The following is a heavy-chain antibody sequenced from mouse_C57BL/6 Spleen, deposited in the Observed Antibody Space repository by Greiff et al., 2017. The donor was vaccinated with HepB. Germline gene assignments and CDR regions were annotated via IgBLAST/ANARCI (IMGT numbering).Heavy chain of an antibody. CDR2: IWGDGST. CDR1: GFSLTSYG. Sequence: QVQLKESGPGLVAPSQSLSITCTVSGFSLTSYGVSWVRQPPGKGLEWLGVIWGDGSTNYHSALISRLSISKDNSKSQVFLKLNSLQTDDTATYYCAKEEGLVYYDYDLLLGDYWGQGTSVTVSS. J-gene: IGHJ4*01. CDR3: AKEEGLVYYDYDLLLGDY. D-gene: IGHD2-4*01. V-gene: IGHV2-3*01.